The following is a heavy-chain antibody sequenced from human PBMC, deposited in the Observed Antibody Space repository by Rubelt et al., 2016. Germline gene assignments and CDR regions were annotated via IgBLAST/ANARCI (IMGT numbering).Heavy chain of an antibody. CDR2: ISGSGGST. Sequence: GGGLVQPGGSLRLSCAASGFTFSGYAMSWVRQAPGKGLEWVSAISGSGGSTYYADSVKGRFTISKDNSKNTVYMQMNSLGAEDAAVSYCAREYQDYGDYTSLNHYGMDLWGQGTTVTVSS. CDR1: GFTFSGYA. D-gene: IGHD4-17*01. CDR3: AREYQDYGDYTSLNHYGMDL. V-gene: IGHV3-23*01. J-gene: IGHJ6*02.